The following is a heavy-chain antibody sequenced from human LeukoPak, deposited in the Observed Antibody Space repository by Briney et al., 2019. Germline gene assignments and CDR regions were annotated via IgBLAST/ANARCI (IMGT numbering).Heavy chain of an antibody. CDR3: ARDGDILTGYYPPDY. CDR2: INPNSGGT. V-gene: IGHV1-2*02. J-gene: IGHJ4*02. D-gene: IGHD3-9*01. CDR1: GYTFTGYY. Sequence: PGASVKVSCKASGYTFTGYYMHWVRQAPGQGLEWTGWINPNSGGTNYAQKFQGRVTMTRDTSISTAYMELSRLRSDDTAVYYCARDGDILTGYYPPDYWGQGTLVTVSS.